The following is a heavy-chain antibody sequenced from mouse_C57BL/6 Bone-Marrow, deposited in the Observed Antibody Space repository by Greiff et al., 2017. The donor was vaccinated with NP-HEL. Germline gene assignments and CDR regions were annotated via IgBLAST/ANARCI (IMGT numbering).Heavy chain of an antibody. CDR2: IDPENGDT. V-gene: IGHV14-4*01. CDR1: GFNIKDDY. Sequence: EVQVVESGAELVRPGASVKLSCTASGFNIKDDYMHWVKQRPEQGLEWIGWIDPENGDTEYASKFQGKATITADTSSNTAYLQLSILTSEDTAVYYCTTHYYGSSPSYWYFDVWGTGTTVTVSS. CDR3: TTHYYGSSPSYWYFDV. D-gene: IGHD1-1*01. J-gene: IGHJ1*03.